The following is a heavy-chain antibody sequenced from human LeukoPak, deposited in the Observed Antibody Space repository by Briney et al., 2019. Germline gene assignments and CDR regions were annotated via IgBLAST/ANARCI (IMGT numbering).Heavy chain of an antibody. CDR3: ARASLVRGVIDY. D-gene: IGHD3-10*01. J-gene: IGHJ4*02. CDR1: GGSISSYY. CDR2: IYYSGST. V-gene: IGHV4-59*01. Sequence: PSETLSLTCTVSGGSISSYYWSWIRQPPGKGLEWIGYIYYSGSTNYNPSLKSRVTISVDTSKNQFSLKLSSVTAADTAVYYCARASLVRGVIDYWGQGTLVTASS.